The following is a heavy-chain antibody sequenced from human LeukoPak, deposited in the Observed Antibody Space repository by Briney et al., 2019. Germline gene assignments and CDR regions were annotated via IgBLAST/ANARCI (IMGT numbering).Heavy chain of an antibody. V-gene: IGHV3-23*01. Sequence: GGSLRLSCAASGFTFSSYAMSWVRQAPGKGLEWVSAISGSGGSTYYADSVKGRFTIPRDNSKNTLYLQMNSLRAEDTAVYYCAKDPTTGTTPNWFDPWGQGTLVTVSS. D-gene: IGHD1-1*01. J-gene: IGHJ5*02. CDR3: AKDPTTGTTPNWFDP. CDR2: ISGSGGST. CDR1: GFTFSSYA.